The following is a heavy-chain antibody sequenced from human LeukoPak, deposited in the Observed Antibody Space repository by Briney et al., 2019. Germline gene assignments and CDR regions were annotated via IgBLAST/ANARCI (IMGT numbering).Heavy chain of an antibody. J-gene: IGHJ6*03. V-gene: IGHV3-23*01. Sequence: DSVKGRFTISRDNSKNTLYLQMNSLRAEDTAVYYCAKDRDVILESYMDVWGKGTTVTVSS. CDR3: AKDRDVILESYMDV. D-gene: IGHD3-3*01.